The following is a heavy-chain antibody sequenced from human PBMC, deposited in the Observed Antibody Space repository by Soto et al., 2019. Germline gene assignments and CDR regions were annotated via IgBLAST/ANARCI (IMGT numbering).Heavy chain of an antibody. J-gene: IGHJ4*02. CDR1: GFTFSDYY. Sequence: PGGSLRLSCAASGFTFSDYYMSWIRQAPGKGLEWVSYISSSSSYTNYADSVKGRFTISRDNAKNSLYLQMNSLRAEDTAVYYCARVEGYYDYVWGSYRLGPVRYWGQGTLVTVSS. V-gene: IGHV3-11*06. CDR2: ISSSSSYT. CDR3: ARVEGYYDYVWGSYRLGPVRY. D-gene: IGHD3-16*02.